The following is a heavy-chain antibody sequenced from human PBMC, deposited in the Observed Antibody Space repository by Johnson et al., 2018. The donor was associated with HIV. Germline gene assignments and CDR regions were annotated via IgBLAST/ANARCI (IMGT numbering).Heavy chain of an antibody. Sequence: QVQLVESGGGVVQPGRSLRLSCAASGFTFSSYAVHWVRQAPGKGLEWVAVISYDGSNKYYADSVKGRFTISRDNSKNTLYLQMNSLRAEDTAVYYCARARDWNYGDIWGQGTMVTVSS. CDR3: ARARDWNYGDI. J-gene: IGHJ3*02. CDR2: ISYDGSNK. D-gene: IGHD1-7*01. V-gene: IGHV3-30*14. CDR1: GFTFSSYA.